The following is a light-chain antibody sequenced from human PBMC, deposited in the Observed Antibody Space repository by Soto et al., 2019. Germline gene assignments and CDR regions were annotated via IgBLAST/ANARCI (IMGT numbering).Light chain of an antibody. CDR2: GAS. CDR3: QQANSFPHT. CDR1: QSVSSN. J-gene: IGKJ4*01. Sequence: EIVITQSPATLSVSPGERATLSCRASQSVSSNLAWYQQKPGQAPRLLIYGASTRATGIPARFSGSGSGTDFTLTISSLQPEDFATYYCQQANSFPHTFGGGTKVDIK. V-gene: IGKV3-15*01.